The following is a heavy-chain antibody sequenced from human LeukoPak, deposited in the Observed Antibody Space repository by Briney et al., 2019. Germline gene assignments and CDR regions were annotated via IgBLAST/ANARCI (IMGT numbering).Heavy chain of an antibody. CDR2: IKEDGSEI. J-gene: IGHJ4*02. CDR1: GFTFSSYW. Sequence: PGGSLRLSCAASGFTFSSYWMSWVRQTPGKGLEFVANIKEDGSEIFYLDSVKGRFTISRDNAKNSVYLQMNSLRAEDTAVYYCARSPDGVDNWGQGTLVTVSS. CDR3: ARSPDGVDN. V-gene: IGHV3-7*01. D-gene: IGHD3-10*01.